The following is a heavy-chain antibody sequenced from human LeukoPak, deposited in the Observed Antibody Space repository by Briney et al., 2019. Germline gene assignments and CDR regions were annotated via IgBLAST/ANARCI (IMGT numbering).Heavy chain of an antibody. CDR3: ARGRNYYDY. Sequence: GGSLRLSCAASGFTFSSYAMHWVRQAPGKGLEWVAVISYDGSNKYYADSVKGRFTISRDNSKNTLYLQMNSLRAEDTAVYYCARGRNYYDYWGQGTLVTVSS. V-gene: IGHV3-30-3*01. CDR2: ISYDGSNK. J-gene: IGHJ4*02. CDR1: GFTFSSYA.